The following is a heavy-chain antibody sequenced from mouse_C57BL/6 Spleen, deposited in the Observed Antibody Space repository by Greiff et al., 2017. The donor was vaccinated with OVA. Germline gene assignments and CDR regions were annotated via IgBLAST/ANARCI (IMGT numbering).Heavy chain of an antibody. CDR2: IYWDDDK. J-gene: IGHJ1*03. D-gene: IGHD1-1*01. Sequence: QVTLKVSGPGILQSSQTLSLTCSFSGFSLSTSGMGVSWIRQPSGKGLEWLAHIYWDDDKRYNTSLQSRLTSTKDTARNKVFLKITSVDTADTATYYCARRAPYVSSYGYFDVWGTGTTVTVSS. CDR3: ARRAPYVSSYGYFDV. CDR1: GFSLSTSGMG. V-gene: IGHV8-12*01.